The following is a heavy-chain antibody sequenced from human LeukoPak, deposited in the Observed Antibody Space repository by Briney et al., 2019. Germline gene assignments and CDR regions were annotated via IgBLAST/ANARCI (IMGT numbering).Heavy chain of an antibody. D-gene: IGHD7-27*01. V-gene: IGHV4-59*01. CDR1: GGSFSGYY. J-gene: IGHJ4*02. CDR3: AREHQLGMPDY. Sequence: SETLSLTCAVYGGSFSGYYWSWIRQPPGKGLEWIGYIYYSGSTNYNPSLKSRVTISVDTSKNQFSLKLSSVTAADTAVYYCAREHQLGMPDYWGQGTLVTVSS. CDR2: IYYSGST.